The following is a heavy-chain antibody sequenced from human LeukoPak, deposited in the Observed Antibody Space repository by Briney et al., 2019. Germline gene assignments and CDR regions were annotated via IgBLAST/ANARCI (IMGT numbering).Heavy chain of an antibody. D-gene: IGHD6-6*01. CDR1: GGSISSSSYY. CDR2: IYYSGST. CDR3: ARAKYSSSSMYPPPKGRHYYYYGMDV. Sequence: SETLSLTCTVSGGSISSSSYYWGWIRQPPGKGLEWIGSIYYSGSTYYNPSLKSRVTISVDTSKNQFSLKLSSVTAADTAVYYCARAKYSSSSMYPPPKGRHYYYYGMDVWGQGTTVTVSS. J-gene: IGHJ6*02. V-gene: IGHV4-39*01.